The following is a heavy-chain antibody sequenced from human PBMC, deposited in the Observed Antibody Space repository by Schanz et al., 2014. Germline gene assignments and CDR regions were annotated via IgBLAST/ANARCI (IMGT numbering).Heavy chain of an antibody. J-gene: IGHJ4*02. Sequence: QVQLVESGGGVVQPGRSLRLSCAASGFTFSSYAMHWVRQAPGKGLEWVAVISYDGRNKYYADSVKGRFTISRDNSKNTLYLQMNSLRAEDTAVYYCARDRGYCSGGSCLTFDYWGRGTLVTVSS. CDR3: ARDRGYCSGGSCLTFDY. V-gene: IGHV3-30-3*01. CDR2: ISYDGRNK. D-gene: IGHD2-15*01. CDR1: GFTFSSYA.